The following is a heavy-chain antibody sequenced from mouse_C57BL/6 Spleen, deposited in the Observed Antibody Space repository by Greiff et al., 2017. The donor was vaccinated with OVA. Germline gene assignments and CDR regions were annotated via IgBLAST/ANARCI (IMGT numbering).Heavy chain of an antibody. D-gene: IGHD1-3*01. V-gene: IGHV5-12*01. CDR2: ISNGGGST. CDR3: ASLGGKGYFDV. CDR1: GFTFSDYY. Sequence: VQLKESGGGLVQPGGSLKLSCAASGFTFSDYYMHWVRQTPEKRLEWVAYISNGGGSTYYPDTVKGRFTISRDNAKNALYLQMSRLKSEDTAMYYCASLGGKGYFDVWGTGTTVTVSS. J-gene: IGHJ1*03.